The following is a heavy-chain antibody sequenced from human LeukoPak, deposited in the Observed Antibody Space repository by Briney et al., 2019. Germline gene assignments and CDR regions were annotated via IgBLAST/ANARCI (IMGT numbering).Heavy chain of an antibody. CDR2: ISYDGSNK. CDR3: ARGPHWNDPPGDY. CDR1: GFTFSGYA. V-gene: IGHV3-30*01. Sequence: PGGSLRLSCAASGFTFSGYAMHWVRQAPGKGLEWVAVISYDGSNKYYADSVKGRFTISRDNSKNTLYLQMNSLRAEDTAVYYCARGPHWNDPPGDYWGQGTPVTVSS. J-gene: IGHJ4*02. D-gene: IGHD1-1*01.